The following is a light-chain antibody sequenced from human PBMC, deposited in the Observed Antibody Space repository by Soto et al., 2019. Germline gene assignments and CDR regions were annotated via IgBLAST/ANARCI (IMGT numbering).Light chain of an antibody. CDR2: AAS. CDR3: QQSNSFPLT. V-gene: IGKV1-12*01. Sequence: ESPMNQSPASLSATVGDRVAITCRASQGIRTWLAWYQQKPGKAPKVLIYAASSLQSGVPSRFSGSGSGTDFTLTISSLQPEDSATYYCQQSNSFPLTFGGGTKVDIK. CDR1: QGIRTW. J-gene: IGKJ4*01.